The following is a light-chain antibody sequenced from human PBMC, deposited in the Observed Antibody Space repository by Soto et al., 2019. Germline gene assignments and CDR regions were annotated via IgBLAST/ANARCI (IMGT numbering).Light chain of an antibody. CDR1: QSVSSY. Sequence: EIVLTQSPATLSLSPGDRATLSCRASQSVSSYLAWYQQKPGQAPRLLIYDASNRATGIPARFSGSGSGTDFTLTISSLEPEDFAVYYCQQRSNWWTVGQGTKVDIK. V-gene: IGKV3-11*01. CDR3: QQRSNWWT. J-gene: IGKJ1*01. CDR2: DAS.